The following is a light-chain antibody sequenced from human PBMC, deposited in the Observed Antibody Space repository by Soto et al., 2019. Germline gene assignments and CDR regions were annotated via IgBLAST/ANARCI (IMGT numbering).Light chain of an antibody. CDR3: QQVNSYPFT. Sequence: DIQLTQSPSFLSASVGDRITITCRASQDIRNFLAWYQQTPGKAPNLLIYAASTLQSGVPLRFSGSGSGTEFTLTISSLQPEDFATYFCQQVNSYPFTSGPGTKVDVK. CDR2: AAS. V-gene: IGKV1-9*01. CDR1: QDIRNF. J-gene: IGKJ3*01.